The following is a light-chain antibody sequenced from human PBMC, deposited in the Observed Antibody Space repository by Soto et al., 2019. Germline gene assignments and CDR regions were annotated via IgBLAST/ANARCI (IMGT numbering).Light chain of an antibody. V-gene: IGLV1-44*01. CDR1: RSSIGSNT. Sequence: QSVLTQPPSVSGTPGQRVTISCSGSRSSIGSNTVNWYQHLPGSAPKLLIYSNNHRPSGVPDRFSASKAGASASLTVSGLQAEDEADYCCSSYAGSSNVFGTGTKVTVL. CDR3: SSYAGSSNV. CDR2: SNN. J-gene: IGLJ1*01.